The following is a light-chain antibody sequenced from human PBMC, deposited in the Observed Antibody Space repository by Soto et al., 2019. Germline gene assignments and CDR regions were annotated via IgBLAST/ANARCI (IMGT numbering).Light chain of an antibody. CDR1: QSVSSY. CDR3: QQRTNWPLT. Sequence: EIVLTQSPATLSLSPGERATLSCRASQSVSSYLAWYQQKPGQAPRLLIYETSNRAIGIPARFSGSGSGTDFTLTISSLEPEDFAIYYCQQRTNWPLTFGGGTKVEIK. J-gene: IGKJ4*01. V-gene: IGKV3-11*01. CDR2: ETS.